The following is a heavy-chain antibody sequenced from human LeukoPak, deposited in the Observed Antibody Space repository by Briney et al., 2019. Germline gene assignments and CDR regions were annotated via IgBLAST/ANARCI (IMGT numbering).Heavy chain of an antibody. D-gene: IGHD2-2*01. J-gene: IGHJ4*02. Sequence: GASVKVSCKASGYTFPSYDINWVRQATGQGLEWMGWMNPNSGNTGYEQKFQGRVTMTRNTSISTAYMELSSLRSEDTAVYYCAKDSRRYCSSTSCYVDYWGQGTLVTVSS. CDR2: MNPNSGNT. CDR3: AKDSRRYCSSTSCYVDY. V-gene: IGHV1-8*01. CDR1: GYTFPSYD.